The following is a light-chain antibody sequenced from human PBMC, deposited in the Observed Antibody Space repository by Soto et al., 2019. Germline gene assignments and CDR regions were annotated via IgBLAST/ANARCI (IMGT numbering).Light chain of an antibody. CDR3: CSYAGSSTSLYV. CDR1: SSDVGSYNL. V-gene: IGLV2-23*01. Sequence: QSALTQPASVSGSPGQSITISCTRTSSDVGSYNLVSWYQQHPGKAPKLMIYEGSKRPSGVSDRFSGSKSGNTASLTISGLQAEDEADYYCCSYAGSSTSLYVFGTGTKVTVL. CDR2: EGS. J-gene: IGLJ1*01.